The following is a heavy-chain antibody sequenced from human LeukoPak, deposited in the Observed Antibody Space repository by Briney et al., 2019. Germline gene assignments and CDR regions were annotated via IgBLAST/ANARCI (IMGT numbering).Heavy chain of an antibody. V-gene: IGHV1-69*13. J-gene: IGHJ5*01. CDR2: IIPIFGTA. CDR3: ARGARGFYDSSGYYVSTWFDP. D-gene: IGHD3-22*01. Sequence: SVKVSCKASGGTFSSYAISWVRQAPGQGLEWMGGIIPIFGTANYTQKFQGRVTITADESTSTAYMELSSLRSEDTAVYYCARGARGFYDSSGYYVSTWFDPWGQGTLVTVSS. CDR1: GGTFSSYA.